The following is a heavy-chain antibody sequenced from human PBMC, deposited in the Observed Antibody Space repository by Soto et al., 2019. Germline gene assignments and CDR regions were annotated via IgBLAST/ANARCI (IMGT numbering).Heavy chain of an antibody. J-gene: IGHJ2*01. V-gene: IGHV4-34*01. CDR1: GGSFSGYY. D-gene: IGHD4-17*01. CDR3: ARIESDYGDPREVWYFDL. Sequence: QVQLQQWGAGLLKPSETLSLTCAVYGGSFSGYYWSWIRQPPGKGLEWIGEINHSGSTNYNPSLKSRVTISVDTSKNQFSLKLSSVTAADTAVYYCARIESDYGDPREVWYFDLWGRGTLVTVSS. CDR2: INHSGST.